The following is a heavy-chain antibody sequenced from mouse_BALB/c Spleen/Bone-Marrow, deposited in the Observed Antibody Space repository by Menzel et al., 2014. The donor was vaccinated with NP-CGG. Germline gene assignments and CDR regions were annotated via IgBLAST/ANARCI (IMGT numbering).Heavy chain of an antibody. CDR3: ARDYANTAWFAS. J-gene: IGHJ3*01. V-gene: IGHV14-3*02. D-gene: IGHD1-1*01. CDR1: GFNIKDTH. Sequence: EVMLVESGAELVKPGASVKLSCTPSGFNIKDTHMHWVKQRPEQGLEWIGRIDPANGNTKYDPNFQGKATITADTSSNTAYLYLCSLTSEDTAVYYWARDYANTAWFASWGQGTLVTVS. CDR2: IDPANGNT.